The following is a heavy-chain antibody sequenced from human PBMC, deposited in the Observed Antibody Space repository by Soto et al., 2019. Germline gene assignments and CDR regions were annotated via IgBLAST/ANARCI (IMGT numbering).Heavy chain of an antibody. Sequence: GGSLRLSCAASGFTFSSYSMNWVRQAPGKGLEWVSSISSSSYIYYADSVKGRFTISRDNAKNSLYLQMNSLRAEDTAVYYCAREGSVAAPMNFQHWGQGTLVTVSS. CDR3: AREGSVAAPMNFQH. CDR1: GFTFSSYS. V-gene: IGHV3-21*01. D-gene: IGHD6-13*01. CDR2: ISSSSYI. J-gene: IGHJ1*01.